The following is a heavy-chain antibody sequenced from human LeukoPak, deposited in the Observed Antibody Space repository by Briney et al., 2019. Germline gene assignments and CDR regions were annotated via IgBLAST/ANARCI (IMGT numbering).Heavy chain of an antibody. CDR1: GYTFTGYY. CDR3: AREKAVAGTTRFDY. D-gene: IGHD6-19*01. Sequence: ASVKVSCKASGYTFTGYYMHWVRQAPGQGLEWMGWINPNSGGTNYAQKFQGRVAVTRDTSISTAYMELSRLRSDDTAVYYCAREKAVAGTTRFDYWGQGTLVTVSS. J-gene: IGHJ4*02. CDR2: INPNSGGT. V-gene: IGHV1-2*02.